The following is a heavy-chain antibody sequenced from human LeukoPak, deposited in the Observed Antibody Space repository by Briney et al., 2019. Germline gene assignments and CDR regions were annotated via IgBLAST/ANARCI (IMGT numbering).Heavy chain of an antibody. J-gene: IGHJ4*02. CDR2: IYTSGGT. V-gene: IGHV4-4*07. Sequence: SETLSLTCTVSGGSIGSYYWSWIRQPAGKGLEWIGRIYTSGGTVYNPSLKSRVTMSVDTSKNQYSLKLSSVTAADTAVYYCARGVFYYDTSGRGYYFDYWGQGALVTVSS. CDR3: ARGVFYYDTSGRGYYFDY. CDR1: GGSIGSYY. D-gene: IGHD3-22*01.